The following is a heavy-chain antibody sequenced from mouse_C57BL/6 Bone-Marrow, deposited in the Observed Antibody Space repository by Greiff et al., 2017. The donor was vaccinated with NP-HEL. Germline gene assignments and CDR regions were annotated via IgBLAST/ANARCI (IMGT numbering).Heavy chain of an antibody. Sequence: EVQRVESGGDLVKPGGSLKLSCAASGFTFSSYGMSWVRQTPDKRLEWVATISSGGSYTYYPDSVKGRFTISRDNAKNTLYLQMSSLKSEDTAMYYCARRGLRRNFDYWGQGTTLTVSS. CDR2: ISSGGSYT. CDR1: GFTFSSYG. V-gene: IGHV5-6*01. J-gene: IGHJ2*01. CDR3: ARRGLRRNFDY. D-gene: IGHD2-4*01.